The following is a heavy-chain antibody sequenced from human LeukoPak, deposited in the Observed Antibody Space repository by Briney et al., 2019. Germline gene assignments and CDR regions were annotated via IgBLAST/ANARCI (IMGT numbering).Heavy chain of an antibody. CDR2: ISYDGSNK. CDR1: GFTFSSYG. J-gene: IGHJ6*02. D-gene: IGHD3-22*01. CDR3: AKEGYYYDSSGYNYYYGMDV. Sequence: GRSLRLSCAASGFTFSSYGMHWVRQAPGKGLEWVAVISYDGSNKYYADSVKGRFTISGDNSKNTLYLQMNSLRAEDTAVYYCAKEGYYYDSSGYNYYYGMDVWGQGTTVTVSS. V-gene: IGHV3-30*18.